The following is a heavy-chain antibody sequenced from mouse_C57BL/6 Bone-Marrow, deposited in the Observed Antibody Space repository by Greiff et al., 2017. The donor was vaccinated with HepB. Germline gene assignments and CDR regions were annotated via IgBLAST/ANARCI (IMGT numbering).Heavy chain of an antibody. V-gene: IGHV5-9*01. CDR1: GFTFSSYT. J-gene: IGHJ3*01. D-gene: IGHD3-2*02. CDR2: ISGGGGNT. CDR3: ARRRLRLQSLFAY. Sequence: EVKLVESGGGLVKPGGSLKLSCAASGFTFSSYTMSWVRQTPEKRLEWVATISGGGGNTYYPDSVKGRFTISRDNAKNTLYLQMSSLRSEDTALYYCARRRLRLQSLFAYWGQGTLVTVSA.